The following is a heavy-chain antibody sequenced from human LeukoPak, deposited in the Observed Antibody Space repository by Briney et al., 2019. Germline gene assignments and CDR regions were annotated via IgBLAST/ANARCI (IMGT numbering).Heavy chain of an antibody. J-gene: IGHJ3*02. CDR1: GFTFSTYS. V-gene: IGHV3-23*01. CDR2: ISGSGGST. CDR3: AKWTGSGYYFTDAFDI. D-gene: IGHD3-22*01. Sequence: PGGSLRLSCAASGFTFSTYSMSWVRQAPGKGLEWVSAISGSGGSTYYADSVKGRFTISRDNSKNTLYLQMNSLRAEDTAVYYCAKWTGSGYYFTDAFDIWGQGTMVTVSS.